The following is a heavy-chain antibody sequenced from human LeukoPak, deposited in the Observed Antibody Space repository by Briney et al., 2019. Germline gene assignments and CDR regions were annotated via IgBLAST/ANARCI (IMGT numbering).Heavy chain of an antibody. V-gene: IGHV3-21*01. D-gene: IGHD3-22*01. CDR2: ISSSSSYI. Sequence: GGSLRLSCPASGFTFSSYSMNWVRQAPGKGLEWVSSISSSSSYIYYADSVKGRFTISRDNAKNSLYLQMNSLRAEDTAVYYCARDSFDYYDSSGYPESWFDPWGQGTLVTVSS. CDR1: GFTFSSYS. J-gene: IGHJ5*02. CDR3: ARDSFDYYDSSGYPESWFDP.